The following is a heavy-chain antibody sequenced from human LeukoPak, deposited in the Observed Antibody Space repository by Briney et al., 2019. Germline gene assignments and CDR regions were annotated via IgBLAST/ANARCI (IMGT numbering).Heavy chain of an antibody. J-gene: IGHJ4*02. D-gene: IGHD3-10*01. CDR2: MNPNSGNT. CDR3: ARGMIGSYYGSGSYDYFDY. Sequence: GASVTVSFKASGYTFTSYDINWVRQATGQGLEWMGWMNPNSGNTGYAQKFQGRVTMTRNTSISTAYMELSSLRSEDTAVYYCARGMIGSYYGSGSYDYFDYWGQGTLVTVSS. V-gene: IGHV1-8*01. CDR1: GYTFTSYD.